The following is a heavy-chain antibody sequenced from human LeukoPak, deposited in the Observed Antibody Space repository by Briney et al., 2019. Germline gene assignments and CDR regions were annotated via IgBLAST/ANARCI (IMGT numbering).Heavy chain of an antibody. D-gene: IGHD2-15*01. CDR2: ISAYNGNT. CDR1: GYTFSSYG. Sequence: GSVKVSCKASGYTFSSYGISWVRQAPGQGLEWLGYISAYNGNTNYAQNVQGRITMTTDTSTSTADMEMRSLRSDDTAVYHCARDCSGSSCYWIHWGQGTLVTVSS. V-gene: IGHV1-18*01. CDR3: ARDCSGSSCYWIH. J-gene: IGHJ4*02.